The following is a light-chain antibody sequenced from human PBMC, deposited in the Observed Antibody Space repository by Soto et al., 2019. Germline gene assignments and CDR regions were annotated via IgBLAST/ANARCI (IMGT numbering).Light chain of an antibody. CDR2: DVS. CDR1: SSDVGGYNY. CDR3: ISYRSSSTYVV. Sequence: QSALTQPASVSGSPGQSITISCTGTSSDVGGYNYVSWYQQHPGKAPKLMIYDVSNRPSGVPNRFSGSKSGNSASLTISGLQTDDQADYYCISYRSSSTYVVFGGGTKLTVL. V-gene: IGLV2-14*01. J-gene: IGLJ2*01.